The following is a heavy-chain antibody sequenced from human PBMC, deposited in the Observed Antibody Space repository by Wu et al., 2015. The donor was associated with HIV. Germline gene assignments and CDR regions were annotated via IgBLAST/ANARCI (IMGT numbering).Heavy chain of an antibody. CDR3: ARGTIVVVPAASYYYYYGMDV. V-gene: IGHV1-2*02. J-gene: IGHJ6*02. CDR1: GYTFTGYY. CDR2: INPNSGGT. D-gene: IGHD2-2*01. Sequence: QVQLVQSGAEVKKPGASVKVSCKASGYTFTGYYMHWVRQAPGQGLEWMGWINPNSGGTNYAQKFQGRVTMTRDTSISTAYMELSRLRSDDTAVYYCARGTIVVVPAASYYYYYGMDVWGQGTTVTVSS.